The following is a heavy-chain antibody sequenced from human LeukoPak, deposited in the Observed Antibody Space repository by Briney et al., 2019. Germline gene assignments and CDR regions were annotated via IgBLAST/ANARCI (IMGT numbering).Heavy chain of an antibody. CDR1: GFPLSSYA. CDR2: ISSSSSDI. D-gene: IGHD4-23*01. Sequence: GESLKISCTASGFPLSSYAMNWVGRAPGQGLEWVSSISSSSSDIYYTDSVKGRFTISRDNAKSSLYLQMNSLRAEDTAVYYCVTDYGGSSGAFDIWGQGTMVTVSS. CDR3: VTDYGGSSGAFDI. V-gene: IGHV3-21*01. J-gene: IGHJ3*02.